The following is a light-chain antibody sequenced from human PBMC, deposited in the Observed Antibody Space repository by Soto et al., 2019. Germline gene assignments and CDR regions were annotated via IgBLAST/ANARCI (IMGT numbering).Light chain of an antibody. Sequence: EIVLTQSPATLSLSPGERATLSCRASQSVSSSYLAWYQQKPGQAPRLLIYGASSRATGIPDRFSGSGSGTDFTLTISRLEPEDFAVYYCQHYGSSPTTFGQGTKVDNK. J-gene: IGKJ1*01. CDR2: GAS. CDR1: QSVSSSY. CDR3: QHYGSSPTT. V-gene: IGKV3-20*01.